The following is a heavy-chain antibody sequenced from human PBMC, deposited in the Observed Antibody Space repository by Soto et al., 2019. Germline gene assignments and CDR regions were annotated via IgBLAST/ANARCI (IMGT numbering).Heavy chain of an antibody. CDR3: ARHASRRLYAP. J-gene: IGHJ5*02. CDR1: GYSFTRYW. CDR2: IDPSDAYI. D-gene: IGHD2-8*01. Sequence: PGESLKISCKGSGYSFTRYWISWVRQMPGKGLEWMGKIDPSDAYIKYSPSFQGHVTISVDKSINVAYLQWSSLKGSDTAIYYCARHASRRLYAPWGQGTLVAVSS. V-gene: IGHV5-10-1*01.